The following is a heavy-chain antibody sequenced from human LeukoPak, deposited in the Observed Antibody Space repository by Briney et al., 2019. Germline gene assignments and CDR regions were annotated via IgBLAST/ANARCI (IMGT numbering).Heavy chain of an antibody. CDR2: INGGGGST. CDR1: GFTFSSYV. J-gene: IGHJ4*02. V-gene: IGHV3-23*01. D-gene: IGHD2-15*01. CDR3: VKDGRRSPPC. Sequence: GGSLRLSCAASGFTFSSYVMSWVRQAPGKGPEWFSGINGGGGSTFYAESVKGRFTISRDNSKNTLYLQMNSLRAEDTAVYYCVKDGRRSPPCWGQGTLVTVSS.